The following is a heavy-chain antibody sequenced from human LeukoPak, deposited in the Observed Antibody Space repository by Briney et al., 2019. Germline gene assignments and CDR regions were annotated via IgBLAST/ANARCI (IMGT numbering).Heavy chain of an antibody. CDR3: ARFEYDSSGYYYDDAFDI. V-gene: IGHV4-39*01. CDR2: IYYSGST. CDR1: GGSISSSSYY. D-gene: IGHD3-22*01. Sequence: SETLSLTCTVSGGSISSSSYYWDWIRQPPGKGLEWIGSIYYSGSTYYNPSLKSRVTISVDTSKNQFSLKLSSVTAADTAVYYCARFEYDSSGYYYDDAFDIWGQGTMVTVSS. J-gene: IGHJ3*02.